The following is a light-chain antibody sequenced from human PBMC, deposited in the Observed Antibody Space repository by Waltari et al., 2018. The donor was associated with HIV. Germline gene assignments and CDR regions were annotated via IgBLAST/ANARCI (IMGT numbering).Light chain of an antibody. Sequence: SYELTQPPSVSVSPGQAATITCSGDKLDDKYVCWYQQKPGRSPVLFIYQDDKRLSGIPDRFSGSISGTQTMDEADYYCQAWDSGTGVFGTGTTVTVL. CDR2: QDD. CDR1: KLDDKY. J-gene: IGLJ1*01. V-gene: IGLV3-1*01. CDR3: QAWDSGTGV.